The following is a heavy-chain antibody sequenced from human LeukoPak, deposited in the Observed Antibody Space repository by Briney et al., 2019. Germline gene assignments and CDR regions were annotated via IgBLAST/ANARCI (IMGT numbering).Heavy chain of an antibody. D-gene: IGHD3-22*01. V-gene: IGHV1-3*01. CDR2: INAGNGDT. J-gene: IGHJ4*02. Sequence: ASVKVSCKASGNSFTSYAIQWVRQAPGQRLEWMGWINAGNGDTKYSQRFQGRVTITRDTSASTAYMDLSSLGSEDTAVYYCARDPRSGYHDYWGQGTLVTVSS. CDR3: ARDPRSGYHDY. CDR1: GNSFTSYA.